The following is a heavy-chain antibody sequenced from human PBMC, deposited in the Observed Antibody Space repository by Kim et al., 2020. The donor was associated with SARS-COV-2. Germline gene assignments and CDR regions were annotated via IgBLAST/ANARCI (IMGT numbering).Heavy chain of an antibody. J-gene: IGHJ4*02. D-gene: IGHD2-2*01. Sequence: ASVKVSCKASGYTFTSYAMHRVRQAPGQRLEWMGWINAGNGNTKYSQKFQGRVTITRDTSASTAYMELSSLRSEDTAVYYCARDYRWGYCSSTSCYGPTPFDYWGQGTLVTVSS. CDR1: GYTFTSYA. V-gene: IGHV1-3*01. CDR3: ARDYRWGYCSSTSCYGPTPFDY. CDR2: INAGNGNT.